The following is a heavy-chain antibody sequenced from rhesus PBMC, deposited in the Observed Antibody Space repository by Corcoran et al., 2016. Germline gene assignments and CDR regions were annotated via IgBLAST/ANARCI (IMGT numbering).Heavy chain of an antibody. J-gene: IGHJ4*01. CDR2: INDSSGST. CDR1: GSSISSGYD. D-gene: IGHD1-44*01. Sequence: QVQLQESGPGVVKPSETLSLTRAASGSSISSGYDWSWLRQPPGKGLEWIGSINDSSGSTNYNPSLTNRVTISKDTSKNQFSLKLSSVTAADTAVYYCARGGLQYFDYWGQGVLVTVSS. V-gene: IGHV4-76*01. CDR3: ARGGLQYFDY.